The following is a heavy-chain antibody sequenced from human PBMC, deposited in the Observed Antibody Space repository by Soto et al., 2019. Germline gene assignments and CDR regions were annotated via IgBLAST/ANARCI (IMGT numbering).Heavy chain of an antibody. V-gene: IGHV3-33*01. D-gene: IGHD6-13*01. CDR2: IWYDGTNK. J-gene: IGHJ4*02. CDR3: SRDKAAAGIFSLVY. Sequence: QVQLVESGGGVVQPGRSLRLSCAASGFTFSSYGMHWVRQAPGKGLEWVAVIWYDGTNKYYADFVKGRFTISRDNSKNTLYLQMNSLRAEDTAVYYCSRDKAAAGIFSLVYWGQGTLVTVSS. CDR1: GFTFSSYG.